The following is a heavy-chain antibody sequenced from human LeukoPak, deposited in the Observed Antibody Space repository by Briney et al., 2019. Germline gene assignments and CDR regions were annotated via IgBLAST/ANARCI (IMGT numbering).Heavy chain of an antibody. D-gene: IGHD1-26*01. CDR3: ATWAFYHSLDV. Sequence: GGSLRLSCAASGFTLGAFAMHWVRQAPGKGLERVSLIDKDGRSTYYADSVKGRFTISRDNGKNSLYLQMNSLRAEDTALYYCATWAFYHSLDVWGQGTTVTVSS. V-gene: IGHV3-43*02. CDR2: IDKDGRST. J-gene: IGHJ6*02. CDR1: GFTLGAFA.